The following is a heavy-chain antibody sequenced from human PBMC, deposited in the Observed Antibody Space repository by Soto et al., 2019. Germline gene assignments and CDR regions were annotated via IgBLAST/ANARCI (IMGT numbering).Heavy chain of an antibody. CDR1: GHTLASYD. CDR2: MTPDSGDT. V-gene: IGHV1-8*01. CDR3: ARDPFYGWFDS. D-gene: IGHD3-16*01. Sequence: QVQLVQSGAEVRKPGASVKVSCKASGHTLASYDITWVRQATGQGLEWMGWMTPDSGDTGYAQKFQGRVTMNWETSITTAYMEWSSLRSDDTAVYYCARDPFYGWFDSWGQGTLVTVSS. J-gene: IGHJ5*01.